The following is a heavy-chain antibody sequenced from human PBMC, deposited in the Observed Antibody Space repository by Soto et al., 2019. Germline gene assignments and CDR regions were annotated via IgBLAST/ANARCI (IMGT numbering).Heavy chain of an antibody. CDR2: IWYDGSKK. Sequence: PGGSLRLSCAASGFTFSSYGMHWVRQAPGKGLEWVAVIWYDGSKKYYGDSVKGRFTISRDNSKNTMYLQMNSLRAEDTAVYYCARDRDYFDTSGYYYYFDNWGQGTLVTVSS. CDR1: GFTFSSYG. V-gene: IGHV3-33*01. D-gene: IGHD3-22*01. CDR3: ARDRDYFDTSGYYYYFDN. J-gene: IGHJ4*02.